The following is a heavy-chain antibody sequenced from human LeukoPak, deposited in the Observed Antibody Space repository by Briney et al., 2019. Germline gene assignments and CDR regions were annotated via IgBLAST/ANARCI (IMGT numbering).Heavy chain of an antibody. CDR3: ARDVAVAGTHWFDP. Sequence: ASVTVSCKASGYTFTSYYMHWVRQAPGQGLEWMGLINPSGGSTSYAQKFQGRVTMTRDMSTSTVYMELSSLRSEDTAVYYCARDVAVAGTHWFDPWGQGTLVTVSS. CDR1: GYTFTSYY. D-gene: IGHD6-19*01. CDR2: INPSGGST. V-gene: IGHV1-46*01. J-gene: IGHJ5*02.